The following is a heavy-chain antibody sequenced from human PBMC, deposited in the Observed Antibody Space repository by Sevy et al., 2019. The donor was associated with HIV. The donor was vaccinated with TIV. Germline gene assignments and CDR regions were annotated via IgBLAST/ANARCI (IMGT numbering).Heavy chain of an antibody. CDR1: GYSFTSYW. V-gene: IGHV5-10-1*01. CDR2: IDPSDSYT. J-gene: IGHJ6*02. CDR3: ARQARTEATVVTDDESYGMDV. Sequence: GESLKISCKGSGYSFTSYWISWVRQMPGKGLEWMGRIDPSDSYTNYSPSFQGHVTISADKSIRTAYLQWSSLKASNTAMYYCARQARTEATVVTDDESYGMDVWGQGTTVTVSS. D-gene: IGHD4-17*01.